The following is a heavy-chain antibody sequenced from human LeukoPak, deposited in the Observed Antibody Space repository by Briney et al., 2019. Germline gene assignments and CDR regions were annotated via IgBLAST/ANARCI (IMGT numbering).Heavy chain of an antibody. Sequence: SETLSLTCAVYGGSFSGYYWSWIRQPPGKGLEWIGEINHSGSTNYNPSLESRVTISVDTSKNQFSLKLSSVTAADTAVYYCARFPTTVTTDYYYGMDVWGQGTTVTVSS. CDR1: GGSFSGYY. CDR2: INHSGST. D-gene: IGHD4-17*01. CDR3: ARFPTTVTTDYYYGMDV. V-gene: IGHV4-34*01. J-gene: IGHJ6*02.